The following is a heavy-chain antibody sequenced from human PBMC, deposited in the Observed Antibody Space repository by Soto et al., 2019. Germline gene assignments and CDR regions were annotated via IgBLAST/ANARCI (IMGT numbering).Heavy chain of an antibody. D-gene: IGHD5-12*01. CDR2: ISYDGSNK. CDR3: AKDRGVATIRRGALDY. J-gene: IGHJ4*02. Sequence: LRLSCVASGFTFSSYGMHWVRQAPGKGLEWVAVISYDGSNKYYADSVKGRFTISRDNSKNTLYLQMNSLRAEDTAVYYCAKDRGVATIRRGALDYWGQGTLVTVSS. CDR1: GFTFSSYG. V-gene: IGHV3-30*18.